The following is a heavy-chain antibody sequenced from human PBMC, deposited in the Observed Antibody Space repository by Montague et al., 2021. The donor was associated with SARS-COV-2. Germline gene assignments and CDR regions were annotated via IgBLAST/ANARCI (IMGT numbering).Heavy chain of an antibody. D-gene: IGHD3-22*01. Sequence: SETLSLTCAVYGGSFSGYYWSWIRQPPGKGLEWIGEINHSGSTNYNPSFKSRVTISVDTSKNQFSLKLSSVTAADTAVYYCAGYYYGSSGYYDYWGQGTLVTVSS. V-gene: IGHV4-34*01. CDR3: AGYYYGSSGYYDY. CDR2: INHSGST. J-gene: IGHJ4*02. CDR1: GGSFSGYY.